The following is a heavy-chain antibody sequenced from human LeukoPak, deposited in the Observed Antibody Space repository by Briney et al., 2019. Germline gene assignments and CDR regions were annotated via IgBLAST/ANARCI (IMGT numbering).Heavy chain of an antibody. V-gene: IGHV3-23*01. D-gene: IGHD6-13*01. CDR2: ISGSGAGT. CDR3: ASYGSSWSYYFDY. CDR1: GSTFSSYV. J-gene: IGHJ4*02. Sequence: GGSLRLSCVASGSTFSSYVMSWVRQAPGKGLEWVSTISGSGAGTYYADSVKGRFTISRDSSKNTLYLQMNSLKAEDTAVYYCASYGSSWSYYFDYWGQGTLVTVSS.